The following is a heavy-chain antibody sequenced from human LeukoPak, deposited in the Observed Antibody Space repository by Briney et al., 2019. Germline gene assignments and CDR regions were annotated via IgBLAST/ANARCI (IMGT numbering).Heavy chain of an antibody. V-gene: IGHV3-21*01. CDR2: ISTSSSYI. Sequence: NPGGSLRLSCAASGFTFGSYNMNWVRQAPGKGLEWVSSISTSSSYIYYADSVEGRFTISRDNAKKSLYLQMNSLRAGDTAVYYCARDGGDYYDSSGYPFHHWGQGTLVTVYS. J-gene: IGHJ1*01. D-gene: IGHD3-22*01. CDR1: GFTFGSYN. CDR3: ARDGGDYYDSSGYPFHH.